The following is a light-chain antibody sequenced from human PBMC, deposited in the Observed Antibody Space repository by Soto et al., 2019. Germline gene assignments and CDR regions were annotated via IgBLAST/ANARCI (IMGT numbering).Light chain of an antibody. J-gene: IGKJ4*01. CDR3: QQYSSWVT. Sequence: EIVMTQSPVTLSLSPGDTATLSCRASQSITSNLAWYQQKPGQPPRLLIYGASTRATGIPARFSGSGPGTEFTLTISSLQSEDFAVYYCQQYSSWVTFGGGTQLEIE. V-gene: IGKV3-15*01. CDR2: GAS. CDR1: QSITSN.